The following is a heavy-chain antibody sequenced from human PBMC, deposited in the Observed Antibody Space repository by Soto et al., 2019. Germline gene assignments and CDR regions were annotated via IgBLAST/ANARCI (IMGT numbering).Heavy chain of an antibody. CDR2: IKQDGSEK. CDR1: GFTFSSYW. V-gene: IGHV3-7*03. D-gene: IGHD3-22*01. Sequence: GGSLRLSCAASGFTFSSYWMSWVRQAPGKGLEWVANIKQDGSEKYYVDSVKGRFTISRDNAKNSLYLQMNSLRAEDTAVYYCARARGDYYDSSGYYVPYFDYWRQGTLVTVSS. J-gene: IGHJ4*02. CDR3: ARARGDYYDSSGYYVPYFDY.